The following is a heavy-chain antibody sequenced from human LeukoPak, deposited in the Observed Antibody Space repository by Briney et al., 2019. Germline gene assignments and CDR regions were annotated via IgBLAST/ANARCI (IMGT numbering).Heavy chain of an antibody. CDR2: IYYSGST. V-gene: IGHV4-31*03. Sequence: PSETLSLTCTVSGGSISSGGYYWRWIRQHPGKGLEWIGYIYYSGSTYYNPSLNSRVTISVDTSKNQFSLKLSSVTAADTAVYYCARDYYDSSGYYIYWFDPWGQGTLVTVSS. CDR3: ARDYYDSSGYYIYWFDP. CDR1: GGSISSGGYY. J-gene: IGHJ5*02. D-gene: IGHD3-22*01.